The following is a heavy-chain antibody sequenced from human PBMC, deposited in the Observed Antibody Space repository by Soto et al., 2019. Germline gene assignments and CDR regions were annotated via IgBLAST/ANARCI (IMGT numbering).Heavy chain of an antibody. CDR3: AKDAPYSGDYVADFEY. J-gene: IGHJ4*02. D-gene: IGHD4-17*01. Sequence: EVQLLESGGGLVQPGGSLRLSCAASGFTFSSYAMSWVRQAPWKGLEWVSAISGSGGSTYYADSVKGRFTISRDNSKTTLYLEMNSLRAEDTAVYYCAKDAPYSGDYVADFEYRCQGTLVTVSS. CDR1: GFTFSSYA. V-gene: IGHV3-23*01. CDR2: ISGSGGST.